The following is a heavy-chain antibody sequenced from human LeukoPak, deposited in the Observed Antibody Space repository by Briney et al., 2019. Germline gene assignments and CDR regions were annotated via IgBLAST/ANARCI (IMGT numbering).Heavy chain of an antibody. CDR1: GFTVSYNH. J-gene: IGHJ4*02. D-gene: IGHD2-15*01. CDR2: IYRGGST. V-gene: IGHV3-66*02. CDR3: AKDGCSGGTCYGYFDS. Sequence: GGSLRLSCAASGFTVSYNHMSWVRQAPGKGLEWVSLIYRGGSTNYTASVKGRFTISRDNSKNTLYLQMNSLTVEDTAAYYCAKDGCSGGTCYGYFDSWGQGALVTVSS.